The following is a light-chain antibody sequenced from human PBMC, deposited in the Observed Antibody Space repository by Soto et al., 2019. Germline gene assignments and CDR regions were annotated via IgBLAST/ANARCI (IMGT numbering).Light chain of an antibody. V-gene: IGKV1-39*01. CDR3: QQSYSTPLT. CDR1: QTISTY. CDR2: SAS. Sequence: DIQMTQFPSSLSASVGDRVTITCRASQTISTYLNWYQQQSGKAPKLLIHSASTLQSGVPSRFSGSGSGTDFTLTISSLQPEDFATYYCQQSYSTPLTFGPGTKVDIK. J-gene: IGKJ3*01.